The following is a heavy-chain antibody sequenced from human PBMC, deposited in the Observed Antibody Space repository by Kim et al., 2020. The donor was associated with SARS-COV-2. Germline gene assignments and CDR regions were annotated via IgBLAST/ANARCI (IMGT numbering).Heavy chain of an antibody. J-gene: IGHJ6*02. V-gene: IGHV3-30-3*01. CDR2: ITTDGNTQ. Sequence: GGSLRLSCAASGFTFRSHAMHWVRQTPGKGLEWVADITTDGNTQYYADFMKGRCTISRDNSKNALYIQMDSLRHEDAAVYYCVRDRYGIDTNSCGMDVWGQGILVTVSS. CDR1: GFTFRSHA. CDR3: VRDRYGIDTNSCGMDV. D-gene: IGHD4-17*01.